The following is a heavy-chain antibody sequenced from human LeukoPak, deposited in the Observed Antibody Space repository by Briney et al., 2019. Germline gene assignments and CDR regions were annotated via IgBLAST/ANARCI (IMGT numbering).Heavy chain of an antibody. V-gene: IGHV3-21*01. Sequence: GGSLRLSCAASGFTFSSYSMNWVRQAPGKGLEWVSSISSSSSYIYYADSVKGRFTISRDNAKNSLYLQMNCLRAEDTAVYYCAPSILTGYSFDYWGQGTLVTVSS. CDR3: APSILTGYSFDY. J-gene: IGHJ4*02. D-gene: IGHD3-9*01. CDR1: GFTFSSYS. CDR2: ISSSSSYI.